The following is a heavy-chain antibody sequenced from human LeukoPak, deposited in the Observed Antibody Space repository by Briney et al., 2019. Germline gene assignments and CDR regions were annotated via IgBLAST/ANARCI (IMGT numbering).Heavy chain of an antibody. CDR2: ITYDGSYK. CDR3: AKVGDYGDYALDY. D-gene: IGHD4-17*01. Sequence: GGSLRLSCTASGFTFSSYGMHWVRQAPGKGLEWVAVITYDGSYKYYADSVKGRFTISRDNSKNTLYLQMNSLRAEDTAVYYCAKVGDYGDYALDYWGQGTLVTVSS. V-gene: IGHV3-30*18. CDR1: GFTFSSYG. J-gene: IGHJ4*02.